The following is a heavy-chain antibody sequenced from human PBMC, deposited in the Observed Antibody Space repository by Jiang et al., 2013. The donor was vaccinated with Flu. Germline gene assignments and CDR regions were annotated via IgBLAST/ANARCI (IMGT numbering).Heavy chain of an antibody. J-gene: IGHJ6*02. CDR2: ISYDGSNK. CDR1: GFTFSSYA. V-gene: IGHV3-30-3*01. Sequence: SGFTFSSYAMHWVRQAPGKGLEWVAVISYDGSNKYYADSVKGRFTISRDNSKNTLYLQMSSLRAEDTAVYYCAREGRITIFGVPPYGMDVWGQGTTVTVSS. CDR3: AREGRITIFGVPPYGMDV. D-gene: IGHD3-3*01.